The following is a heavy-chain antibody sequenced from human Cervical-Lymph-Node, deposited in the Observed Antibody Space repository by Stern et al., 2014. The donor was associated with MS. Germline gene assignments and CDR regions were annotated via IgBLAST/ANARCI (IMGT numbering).Heavy chain of an antibody. CDR3: ARSPPYYEFWNDYYYFDY. V-gene: IGHV2-70*04. CDR1: GFSLSTSGMR. J-gene: IGHJ4*02. D-gene: IGHD3-3*01. Sequence: ESGPALVKPTQTLTLTCTFSGFSLSTSGMRVSWIRQPPGKALEWLARTALDDDKFYSTSLKPRLTISKDTSKNQVVLTMTNMDPVDTATYYCARSPPYYEFWNDYYYFDYWGQGTLVAVSS. CDR2: TALDDDK.